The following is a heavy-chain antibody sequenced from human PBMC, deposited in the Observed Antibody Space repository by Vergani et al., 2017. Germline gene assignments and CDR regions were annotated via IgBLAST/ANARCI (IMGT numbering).Heavy chain of an antibody. V-gene: IGHV3-7*01. D-gene: IGHD3-3*01. J-gene: IGHJ4*02. Sequence: EVQLVESGGGLVQPGGSLRLSCAASGFTFSSYWMSWVRQAPGKGLEWVANIKQDGSEKYYVDSVKGRFTISRDNAKNSLYLQMNSLIAEDTAVYYCAREEIFGVVITPYFDYWGQGTLVTVSS. CDR3: AREEIFGVVITPYFDY. CDR1: GFTFSSYW. CDR2: IKQDGSEK.